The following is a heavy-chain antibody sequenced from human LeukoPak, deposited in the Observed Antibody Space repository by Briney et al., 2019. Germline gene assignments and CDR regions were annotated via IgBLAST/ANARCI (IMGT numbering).Heavy chain of an antibody. D-gene: IGHD4-17*01. Sequence: RASAKVSCKASGYTFSIYDISWVRQAPGQGLEFMGWVSGYSGNTDYVQKFQGRVTMTTDTSTSTAYMELRSLRFDDTAVYYCARRGENGDYPDYWGQGTLVTVSS. V-gene: IGHV1-18*01. CDR3: ARRGENGDYPDY. J-gene: IGHJ4*02. CDR1: GYTFSIYD. CDR2: VSGYSGNT.